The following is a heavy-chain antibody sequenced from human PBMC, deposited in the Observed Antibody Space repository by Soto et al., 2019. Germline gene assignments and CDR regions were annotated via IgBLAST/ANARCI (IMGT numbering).Heavy chain of an antibody. Sequence: GGSLRLSCAASGFTFSSYAMHWVRQAPGKGLEWVAVISYDGSNKYYADSVKGRFTISRDNSKNTLYLQMNSLRAEDTAVYYCAKDLSHCSSTSCYDAFDIWGQGTMVTVSS. CDR2: ISYDGSNK. CDR1: GFTFSSYA. V-gene: IGHV3-30*04. J-gene: IGHJ3*02. D-gene: IGHD2-2*01. CDR3: AKDLSHCSSTSCYDAFDI.